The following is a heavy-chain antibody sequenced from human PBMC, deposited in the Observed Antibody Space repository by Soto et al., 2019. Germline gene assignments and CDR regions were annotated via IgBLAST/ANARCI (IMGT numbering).Heavy chain of an antibody. CDR1: GFTFGSYS. CDR2: VSGHDGST. D-gene: IGHD4-17*01. CDR3: AKDHPGQGDYGDSALRTY. Sequence: EVQLLESGGGLVQPGGSLRLPCAASGFTFGSYSMTWVRQAPGKGLEWVSSVSGHDGSTHYADSMKGRFTISRDTSKNMLFLQMNSLRAEDTAVYYCAKDHPGQGDYGDSALRTYWGQGTLVTVSS. V-gene: IGHV3-23*01. J-gene: IGHJ4*02.